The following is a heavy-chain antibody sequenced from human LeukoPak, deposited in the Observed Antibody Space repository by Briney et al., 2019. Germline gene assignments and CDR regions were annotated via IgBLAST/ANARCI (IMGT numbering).Heavy chain of an antibody. Sequence: SETLSLPCTVSGGSISNDYWNWVRQPPGKGLEWIGYVYYSGSTDYNPSLKSRVTISVDTSKNQFSLKLSSVTAADTAVYYCARRRSGDSHFDYWGQGTLVTVSS. J-gene: IGHJ4*02. CDR1: GGSISNDY. CDR3: ARRRSGDSHFDY. D-gene: IGHD3-16*01. V-gene: IGHV4-59*08. CDR2: VYYSGST.